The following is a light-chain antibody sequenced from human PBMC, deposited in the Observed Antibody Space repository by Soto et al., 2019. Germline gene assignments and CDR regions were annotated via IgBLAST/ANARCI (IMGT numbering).Light chain of an antibody. Sequence: DIVMTQSPDSLAVVLGERATINCKSSRSVLYPHNDKNYLAWYQQKPGQPPKLLIYWASTRESGVPDRFSGSGSGTDFTLTISSLQAEDVAVYYCQQYYSTPLFTFGPGTKVDIK. CDR2: WAS. CDR1: RSVLYPHNDKNY. CDR3: QQYYSTPLFT. J-gene: IGKJ3*01. V-gene: IGKV4-1*01.